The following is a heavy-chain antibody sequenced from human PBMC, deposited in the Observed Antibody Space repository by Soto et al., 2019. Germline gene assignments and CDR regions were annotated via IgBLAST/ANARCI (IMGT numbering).Heavy chain of an antibody. CDR1: GYTFTSYF. Sequence: HVQLVQSGAEVKKPGASVKVSCKASGYTFTSYFIRWVRQAPGQGLEWMGWISAYNGNTNYAQKLQGRVTMTKDTTTSTAYMELRSLRSDDTAVYYCASYGTDFLPRVRYLDWLQPAEFDYWGQGTLVTVSS. CDR3: ASYGTDFLPRVRYLDWLQPAEFDY. J-gene: IGHJ4*02. V-gene: IGHV1-18*01. CDR2: ISAYNGNT. D-gene: IGHD3-9*01.